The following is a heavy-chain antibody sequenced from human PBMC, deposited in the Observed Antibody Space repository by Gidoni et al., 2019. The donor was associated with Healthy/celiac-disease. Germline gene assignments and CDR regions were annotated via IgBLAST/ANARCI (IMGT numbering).Heavy chain of an antibody. CDR2: LDPSDSYT. CDR1: GYSFPSYW. D-gene: IGHD6-19*01. Sequence: EVQLVQSGAEVKKPGESLRISCKGSGYSFPSYWVSWVLPMPGKGLEWMVRLDPSDSYTNYSQAFQGHVTISADKSISTAYLQWSSLKASDTAMYYCARHRDSGWYEGAFDYWGQGTLVTVSS. CDR3: ARHRDSGWYEGAFDY. J-gene: IGHJ4*02. V-gene: IGHV5-10-1*03.